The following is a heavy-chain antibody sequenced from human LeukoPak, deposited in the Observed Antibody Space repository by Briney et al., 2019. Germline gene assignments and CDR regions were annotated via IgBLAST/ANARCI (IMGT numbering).Heavy chain of an antibody. Sequence: SETLSLTCTVSGGSISSYYWSWIRQPPGKGLEWIGYIYYSGSTNYNPSPKSRVTISVDTSKNQFSLKLSSVTAADTAVYYCARIGYSSLLDYWGQGTLVTVSS. V-gene: IGHV4-59*01. J-gene: IGHJ4*02. D-gene: IGHD6-19*01. CDR2: IYYSGST. CDR1: GGSISSYY. CDR3: ARIGYSSLLDY.